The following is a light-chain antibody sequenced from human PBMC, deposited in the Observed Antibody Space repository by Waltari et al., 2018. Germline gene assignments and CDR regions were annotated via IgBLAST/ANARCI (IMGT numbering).Light chain of an antibody. J-gene: IGKJ1*01. CDR2: DAS. V-gene: IGKV3-20*01. Sequence: EIVLTQSPGTLSLSPGERATLSCRASQSVSRTLAWYQQKPGQPPRLLIYDASTRAIGIPDRFSGSGSGTDFSLTISRLEPEDFAVYYCQKYGTLPATFGQGTKVEIK. CDR1: QSVSRT. CDR3: QKYGTLPAT.